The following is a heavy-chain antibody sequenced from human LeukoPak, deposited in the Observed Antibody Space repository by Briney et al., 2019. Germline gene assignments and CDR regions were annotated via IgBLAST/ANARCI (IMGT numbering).Heavy chain of an antibody. CDR2: ISGSGANT. D-gene: IGHD6-6*01. CDR1: GLTFSSNA. J-gene: IGHJ4*02. CDR3: AKDVGSSITARRAFDY. Sequence: PGGSLRLSSAAYGLTFSSNAMSWVRQATGKGLEWVSSISGSGANTYYADSLKGRFTIYRDNSKNTLYLQMNSLRAEDTAIYYCAKDVGSSITARRAFDYWGQGTLVTVSS. V-gene: IGHV3-23*01.